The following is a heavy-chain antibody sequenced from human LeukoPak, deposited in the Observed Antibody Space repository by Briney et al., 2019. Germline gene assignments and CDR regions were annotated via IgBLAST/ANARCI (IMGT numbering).Heavy chain of an antibody. D-gene: IGHD3-22*01. V-gene: IGHV3-30*04. J-gene: IGHJ4*02. CDR1: GFTFISYA. Sequence: PGTSLRLSCAASGFTFISYAIHWVRQAPGKGLEWVAVISFHGTDSFYADSVKGRFTISRDNSKNTLYLQMSSLRAEDTAVYYCARDIYYYDSSGYYFPGGSDYWGQGTLVTVSS. CDR3: ARDIYYYDSSGYYFPGGSDY. CDR2: ISFHGTDS.